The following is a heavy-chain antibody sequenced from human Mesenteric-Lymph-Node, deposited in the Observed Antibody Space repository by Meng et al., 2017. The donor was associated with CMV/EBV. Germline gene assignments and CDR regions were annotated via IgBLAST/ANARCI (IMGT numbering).Heavy chain of an antibody. CDR1: VGSFSDYY. CDR3: ARKYSSGWYYFDY. V-gene: IGHV4-34*01. D-gene: IGHD6-19*01. Sequence: CAVYVGSFSDYYWGWIRQPPGKGLEWIGETNHSGSTNYNPSLKSRVTISVDTSKNQFSLKLSSVTAADTAVYYCARKYSSGWYYFDYWGQGTLVTVSS. CDR2: TNHSGST. J-gene: IGHJ4*02.